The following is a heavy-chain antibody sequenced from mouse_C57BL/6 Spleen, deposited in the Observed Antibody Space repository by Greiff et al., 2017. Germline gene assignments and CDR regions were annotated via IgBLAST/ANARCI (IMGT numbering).Heavy chain of an antibody. CDR2: IRSNSSNSAT. Sequence: EVKLVESGGGLVQPKGSLKLSCAASGFTFTTYAMHWVRQAPGQGLEWVARIRSNSSNSATYHADSVKDRFTISSEDSQSMLYLQMKNLKTEDTAMYYCVTGYYFDYWGQGTTLTVSS. V-gene: IGHV10-3*01. J-gene: IGHJ2*01. CDR1: GFTFTTYA. D-gene: IGHD4-1*01. CDR3: VTGYYFDY.